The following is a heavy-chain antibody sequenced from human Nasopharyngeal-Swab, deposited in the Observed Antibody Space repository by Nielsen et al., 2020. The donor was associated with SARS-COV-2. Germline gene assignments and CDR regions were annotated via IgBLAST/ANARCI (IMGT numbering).Heavy chain of an antibody. D-gene: IGHD4-23*01. CDR2: ISGSGGST. V-gene: IGHV3-23*01. J-gene: IGHJ4*02. CDR1: GFTFSSYA. CDR3: AKDLGVESPLWFDY. Sequence: GESLKISCTASGFTFSSYAMSWVRQAPGKGLEWVSEISGSGGSTYYAESVKGRFTISRDNSKNTLYLQMSSLRAEDTAIHYCAKDLGVESPLWFDYWGQGTLLTVSS.